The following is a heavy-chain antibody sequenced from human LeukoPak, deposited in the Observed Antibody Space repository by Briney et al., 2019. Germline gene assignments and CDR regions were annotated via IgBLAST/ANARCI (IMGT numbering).Heavy chain of an antibody. J-gene: IGHJ4*02. CDR3: ARSYSGSHSAFDY. CDR1: GFTFSSYS. D-gene: IGHD1-26*01. CDR2: ISSSSSYI. Sequence: GGSLRLSCAASGFTFSSYSMNWVRQAPGKGLEWVSSISSSSSYIYYADSVKGRFTISRDNAKNSLYLQMNSLRAEDTAVYYCARSYSGSHSAFDYWGQGTLVTVSS. V-gene: IGHV3-21*01.